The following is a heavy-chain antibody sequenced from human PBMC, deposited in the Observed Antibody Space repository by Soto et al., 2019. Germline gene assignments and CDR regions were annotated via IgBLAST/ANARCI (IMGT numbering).Heavy chain of an antibody. D-gene: IGHD1-1*01. CDR2: IKQDGSEK. CDR1: GFTFSSDW. J-gene: IGHJ4*02. V-gene: IGHV3-7*01. Sequence: GGSLRLTCAASGFTFSSDWMSWVRQAPGKGLEWVANIKQDGSEKYYVDSVKGRFTISRDNAKNSLYLQMNSLRAEDTAVYYCARDLGTGTEGVDYWGQGTLVTVSS. CDR3: ARDLGTGTEGVDY.